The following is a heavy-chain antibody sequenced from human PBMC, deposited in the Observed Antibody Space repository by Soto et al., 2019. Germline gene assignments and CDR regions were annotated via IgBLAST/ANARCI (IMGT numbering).Heavy chain of an antibody. Sequence: QVQLQESGPGLLKPSQTLSLTCTVSGGSISSGDYYWSWIRQSPAKGLEWIAYIYNSGQTCYNPYFMGRATISGDPSNNQSSLTLASVIAADTAIYYCARARDYGEPLFDCWGHGTLVSVSS. V-gene: IGHV4-30-4*01. CDR2: IYNSGQT. J-gene: IGHJ4*01. D-gene: IGHD4-17*01. CDR3: ARARDYGEPLFDC. CDR1: GGSISSGDYY.